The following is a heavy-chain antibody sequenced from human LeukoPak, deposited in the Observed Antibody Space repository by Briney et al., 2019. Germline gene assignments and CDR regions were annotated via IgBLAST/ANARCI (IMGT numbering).Heavy chain of an antibody. Sequence: SVKVSCKASGGTFSSYAISWVRQAPGQGLEWMGRIIPILGIANYAQKFQGRVTITADKSTSTAYMELSSLRSEDKAVYYCARANYGGNSGIDYWGQGTLVTVSS. D-gene: IGHD4-23*01. CDR3: ARANYGGNSGIDY. CDR2: IIPILGIA. V-gene: IGHV1-69*04. CDR1: GGTFSSYA. J-gene: IGHJ4*02.